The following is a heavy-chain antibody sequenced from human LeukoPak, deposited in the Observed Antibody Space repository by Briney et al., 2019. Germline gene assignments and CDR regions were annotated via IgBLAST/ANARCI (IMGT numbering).Heavy chain of an antibody. Sequence: PGGSLRLSCAASGFTVGTNSVSWVRQSPGKGLEWVSVIYSGGSTYYADSVNGRFTISRDNSRNTLFLQMNSLRAEDTALYYCASAREYCGSAECYEYFQHWGQGTLVTVSS. CDR1: GFTVGTNS. V-gene: IGHV3-53*01. CDR3: ASAREYCGSAECYEYFQH. J-gene: IGHJ1*01. D-gene: IGHD2-21*01. CDR2: IYSGGST.